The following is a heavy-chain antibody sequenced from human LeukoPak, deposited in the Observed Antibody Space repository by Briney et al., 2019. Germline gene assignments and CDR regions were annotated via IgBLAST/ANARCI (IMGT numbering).Heavy chain of an antibody. D-gene: IGHD5-24*01. CDR1: GFTFSSYG. J-gene: IGHJ5*02. Sequence: GGSLRLSCAASGFTFSSYGMSWVRQAPGKGLEWVSAISGSGGSTYYADSVRGRFTISRDNSKNTLYLQMNRLRVEDTAVYYCARLTMAIGFDPWGQGTLVTVFS. CDR2: ISGSGGST. V-gene: IGHV3-23*01. CDR3: ARLTMAIGFDP.